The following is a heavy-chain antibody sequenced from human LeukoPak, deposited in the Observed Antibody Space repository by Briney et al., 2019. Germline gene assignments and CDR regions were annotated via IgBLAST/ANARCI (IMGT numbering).Heavy chain of an antibody. J-gene: IGHJ6*04. CDR2: IIPIFGTA. D-gene: IGHD2-2*01. CDR1: GGTFSSYA. Sequence: PVKVSCKASGGTFSSYAISWVRQAPGQGLEWMGGIIPIFGTANYAQKFQGRVTITADESTSTAYMELSSLRSEDTAVYYCARAEYQLPGPYYYGMDVWGKGTTVTVSS. V-gene: IGHV1-69*13. CDR3: ARAEYQLPGPYYYGMDV.